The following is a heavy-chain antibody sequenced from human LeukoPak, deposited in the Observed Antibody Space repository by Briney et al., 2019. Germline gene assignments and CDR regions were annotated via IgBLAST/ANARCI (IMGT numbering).Heavy chain of an antibody. CDR1: GGSIRSYY. D-gene: IGHD3-16*02. Sequence: SETLSLTCTVSGGSIRSYYWSWIRQPPGKGLEWIGYNYYSGSTNYNPSLKSRVTISGDTSKNQFSLKLTSVTAADTAVYYCARLYDYVWGSYLPSRGYFDYWGQGTLVTVSS. CDR3: ARLYDYVWGSYLPSRGYFDY. V-gene: IGHV4-59*01. CDR2: NYYSGST. J-gene: IGHJ4*02.